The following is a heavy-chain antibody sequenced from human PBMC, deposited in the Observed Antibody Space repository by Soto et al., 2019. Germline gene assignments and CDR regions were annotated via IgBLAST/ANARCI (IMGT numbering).Heavy chain of an antibody. D-gene: IGHD6-6*01. J-gene: IGHJ6*02. V-gene: IGHV3-23*01. Sequence: EVQLLESGGGLVQPGGSLRLSCAASGFTFSSYAVSWVRQAPGKGLEWVSTISGSGGVTYYADSVKGRFTISRDNSKNTLYLQTYSLRAEDTAVYHCAKSHRWYSSSDMDVWGQGTTVTVSS. CDR2: ISGSGGVT. CDR3: AKSHRWYSSSDMDV. CDR1: GFTFSSYA.